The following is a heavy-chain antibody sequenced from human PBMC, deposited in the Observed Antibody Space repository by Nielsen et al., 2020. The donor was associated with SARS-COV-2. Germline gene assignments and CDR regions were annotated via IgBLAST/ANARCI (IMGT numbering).Heavy chain of an antibody. CDR2: IYYSGST. CDR3: ARQSTYARSGYYFDY. V-gene: IGHV4-39*01. Sequence: SENLSLTCTVSGGSISSSSYYWGWIRQPPGKGLEWIGSIYYSGSTYYNPSLKSRVTISVDTSKNQFSLKLSSVTAADTAVYYCARQSTYARSGYYFDYWGQGTLVTVSS. J-gene: IGHJ4*02. CDR1: GGSISSSSYY. D-gene: IGHD2-2*01.